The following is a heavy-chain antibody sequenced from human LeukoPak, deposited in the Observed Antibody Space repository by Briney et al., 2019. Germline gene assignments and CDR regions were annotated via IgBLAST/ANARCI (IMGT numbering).Heavy chain of an antibody. V-gene: IGHV1-69*04. Sequence: ASVKVSCKASGGTFSSYAISWVRQAPGQGLEWMGRIIPIFGIANYAQKFQGRATITADKSTSTAYMELSSLRSEDTAVYYCARERVDIVATMFYGMDVWGQGTTVTVSS. CDR1: GGTFSSYA. CDR3: ARERVDIVATMFYGMDV. J-gene: IGHJ6*02. D-gene: IGHD5-12*01. CDR2: IIPIFGIA.